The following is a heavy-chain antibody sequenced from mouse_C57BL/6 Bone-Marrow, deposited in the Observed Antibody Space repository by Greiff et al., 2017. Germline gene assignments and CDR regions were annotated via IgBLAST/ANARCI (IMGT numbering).Heavy chain of an antibody. Sequence: EVHLVESGGGLVQPGGSLKLSCAASGFTFSDYYMYWVRQTPEKRLEWVAYISNGGGSTYYPDTVKGRFTISRDNAKNTLYLQMSRLKSEDTAMYYCARQPYYSNYEWYFDVWGTGTTVTVSS. CDR2: ISNGGGST. V-gene: IGHV5-12*01. D-gene: IGHD2-5*01. J-gene: IGHJ1*03. CDR1: GFTFSDYY. CDR3: ARQPYYSNYEWYFDV.